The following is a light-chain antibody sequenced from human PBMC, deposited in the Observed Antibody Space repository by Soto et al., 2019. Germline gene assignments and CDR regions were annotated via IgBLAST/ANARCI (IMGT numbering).Light chain of an antibody. CDR3: QQYGSSPLT. CDR2: GAS. Sequence: DIVLTQSPGTLSLSPGERATLSCRASQSVSSSYLAWYQQKPGQAPRLLIYGASIRATGIPDRFSGSGSGTDFTLTSSRLEPEEFAVYYGQQYGSSPLTFGGGTKVEIK. J-gene: IGKJ4*01. V-gene: IGKV3-20*01. CDR1: QSVSSSY.